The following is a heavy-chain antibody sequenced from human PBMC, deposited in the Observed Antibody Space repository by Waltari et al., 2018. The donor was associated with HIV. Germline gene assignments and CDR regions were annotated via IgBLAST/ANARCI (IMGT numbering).Heavy chain of an antibody. Sequence: EVQLMESGGRLVKPGGSLRLSSAASGFRFGRSCLGWVRQAPGKGLEWVASISSGSSFITYSGSVKGRFTISRGNAENSLYLQMNSLRAEDTAVYYCARDMATFTGAYYFDTWGQGTLVTVSS. J-gene: IGHJ4*02. V-gene: IGHV3-21*01. D-gene: IGHD5-12*01. CDR3: ARDMATFTGAYYFDT. CDR1: GFRFGRSC. CDR2: ISSGSSFI.